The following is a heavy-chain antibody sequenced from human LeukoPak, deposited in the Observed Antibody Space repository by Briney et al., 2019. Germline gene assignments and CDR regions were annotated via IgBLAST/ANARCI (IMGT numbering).Heavy chain of an antibody. Sequence: ASVKVSCKASGYTFTGYYMHWVRQAPGQGLEWMGRINPNSGGTNYAQKFLGRVTMTRDTSISTAYMELSRLRSDDTAVYYCARVSIRGYYYDSSGYYYYWGQGTLVTVSS. J-gene: IGHJ4*02. CDR3: ARVSIRGYYYDSSGYYYY. CDR2: INPNSGGT. V-gene: IGHV1-2*06. D-gene: IGHD3-22*01. CDR1: GYTFTGYY.